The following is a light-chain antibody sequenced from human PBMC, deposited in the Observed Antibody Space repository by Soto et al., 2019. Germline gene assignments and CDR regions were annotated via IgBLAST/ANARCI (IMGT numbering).Light chain of an antibody. CDR1: QSIGSW. CDR3: QQYGSYSPWT. Sequence: DIQMTQSPSTLSASVGDRVTITCRASQSIGSWLAWYQQKPGKAPKLLIYKASSLESGVPSRFSGSGSGTEFTLTISSLQPDDFASYYCQQYGSYSPWTFGQGTKXEIK. V-gene: IGKV1-5*03. CDR2: KAS. J-gene: IGKJ1*01.